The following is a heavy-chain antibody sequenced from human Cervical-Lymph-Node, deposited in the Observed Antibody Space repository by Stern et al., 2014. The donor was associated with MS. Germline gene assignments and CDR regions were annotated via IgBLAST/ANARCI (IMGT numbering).Heavy chain of an antibody. Sequence: QVQLQESGPGLVKPSQTLSLTCTVSGGSISSGDNYWNWIRQPPGKGLEWIGYIAYSGSTDNTPTLKSRVTISVDTSKNQFSLKLSSVTAADTAVYYCTRDGPQVGAGSFDIWGRGTMVSVS. J-gene: IGHJ3*02. CDR3: TRDGPQVGAGSFDI. CDR1: GGSISSGDNY. V-gene: IGHV4-31*03. CDR2: IAYSGST. D-gene: IGHD1-26*01.